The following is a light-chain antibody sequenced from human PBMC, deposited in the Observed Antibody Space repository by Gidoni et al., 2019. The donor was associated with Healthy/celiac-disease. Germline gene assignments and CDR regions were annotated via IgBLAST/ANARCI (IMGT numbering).Light chain of an antibody. CDR1: QSVLYSSNNKND. CDR3: QQYYSTPLT. J-gene: IGKJ1*01. V-gene: IGKV4-1*01. CDR2: WAS. Sequence: DIVMTQSPDSLAVSLGERATINCKSSQSVLYSSNNKNDLAWYQQKPGQPPNLLIYWASTRESGVPDRFSGSGSGTDFTLTISSLQAEDVAVYYCQQYYSTPLTFGQGTKVEIK.